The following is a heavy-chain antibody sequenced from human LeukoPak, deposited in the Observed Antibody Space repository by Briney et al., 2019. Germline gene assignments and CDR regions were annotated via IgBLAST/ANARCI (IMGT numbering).Heavy chain of an antibody. D-gene: IGHD1-14*01. Sequence: SETLSLTCTVSGGSISSYYWSWIRQPPGKGLEWIGYIYYSGSTNYNPSLKSRVTISVDTSKNQFSLKLSSVTAADTAVYYCAKANRQLREWFDPWGQGTLVTVSS. V-gene: IGHV4-59*01. CDR1: GGSISSYY. CDR3: AKANRQLREWFDP. CDR2: IYYSGST. J-gene: IGHJ5*02.